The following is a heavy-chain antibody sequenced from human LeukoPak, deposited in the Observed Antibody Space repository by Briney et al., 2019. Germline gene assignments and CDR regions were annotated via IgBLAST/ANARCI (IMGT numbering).Heavy chain of an antibody. Sequence: GGSLRLSCAASGFTLSSYSMNWVRQAPGKGLEWVSSISGSSSYIYYADSVKGRFTISRDNAKNSLYLQMNSLRAEDTAVYYCARGRESDYWGQGTLVTVSS. CDR1: GFTLSSYS. D-gene: IGHD2/OR15-2a*01. CDR3: ARGRESDY. V-gene: IGHV3-21*01. J-gene: IGHJ4*02. CDR2: ISGSSSYI.